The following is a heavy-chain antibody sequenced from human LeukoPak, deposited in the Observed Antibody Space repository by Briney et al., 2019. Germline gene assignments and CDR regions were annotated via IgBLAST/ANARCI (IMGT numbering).Heavy chain of an antibody. CDR3: ARFTIFGDFDY. CDR1: GFTFSSYW. D-gene: IGHD3-3*01. Sequence: GGSLRLSCAASGFTFSSYWMSWVRQAPGKGLEWVANIKPDGSEKYYVDSVKGRFTISRDNSKNTLYLQMNSLRAEDTAVYYCARFTIFGDFDYWGQGTLVTVSS. J-gene: IGHJ4*02. V-gene: IGHV3-7*03. CDR2: IKPDGSEK.